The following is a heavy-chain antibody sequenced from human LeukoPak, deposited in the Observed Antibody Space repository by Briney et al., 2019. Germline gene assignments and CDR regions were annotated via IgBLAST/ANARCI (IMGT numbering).Heavy chain of an antibody. V-gene: IGHV4-38-2*02. Sequence: PSETLSLTCTVSGYSISSGYYWGWIRQPPGEGLEWIGSIYHTRSTYYKPSLKSRVTISVDTSKNQFSLKLSFATAADTAVYYCAREPSMYYDILTGFPNHDAFDIWGQGTMVTVSS. CDR1: GYSISSGYY. J-gene: IGHJ3*02. CDR3: AREPSMYYDILTGFPNHDAFDI. D-gene: IGHD3-9*01. CDR2: IYHTRST.